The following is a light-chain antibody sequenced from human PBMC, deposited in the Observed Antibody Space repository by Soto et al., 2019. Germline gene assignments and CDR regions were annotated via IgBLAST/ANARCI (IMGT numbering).Light chain of an antibody. CDR2: DTS. CDR3: QQRSTWPTA. Sequence: EIVLTQSPATLSLSPGERATLSCRASQSVSRYLVWYQQKPSQAPRLLIYDTSNRATGIPARFSGSGSGTDFTLTISSLEPEDFAVYYCQQRSTWPTAFGQGTKVEI. CDR1: QSVSRY. V-gene: IGKV3-11*01. J-gene: IGKJ1*01.